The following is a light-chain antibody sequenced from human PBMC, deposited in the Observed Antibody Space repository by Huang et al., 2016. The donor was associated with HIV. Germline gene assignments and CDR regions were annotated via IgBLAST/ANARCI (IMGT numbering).Light chain of an antibody. CDR3: QQYNNWPPWT. Sequence: EIVLTQSPATVSVSPGERVTLSCRASQSVSSRLAWYQQKPGQATRLLIYGASTRATGIPGRFSGSESGTEFTLTISSLQSEDCAVYFCQQYNNWPPWTFGQGTKVDIK. V-gene: IGKV3-15*01. J-gene: IGKJ1*01. CDR1: QSVSSR. CDR2: GAS.